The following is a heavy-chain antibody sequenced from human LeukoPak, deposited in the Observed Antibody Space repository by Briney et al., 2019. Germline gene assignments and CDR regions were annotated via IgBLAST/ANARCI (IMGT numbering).Heavy chain of an antibody. CDR1: GFTFSSYG. CDR2: ITGSGGTT. CDR3: AKIQGYFDY. V-gene: IGHV3-23*01. Sequence: GGSLRLSCAASGFTFSSYGMSWVRQAPGKGPQWVSAITGSGGTTYYADSVKGRFTISRDNSKNTLYLQMNSLRAEGTAVYYCAKIQGYFDYWGQGNLVTVSS. J-gene: IGHJ4*02.